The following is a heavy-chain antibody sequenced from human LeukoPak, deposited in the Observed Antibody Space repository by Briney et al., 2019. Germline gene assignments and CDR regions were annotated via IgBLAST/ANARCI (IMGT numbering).Heavy chain of an antibody. CDR1: GDSVSSGSYY. Sequence: PSETLSLTCTVSGDSVSSGSYYWSWIRQPPGKGLEWIGYIYYSGSTNYNPSLKSRVTISVDTSKNQFSLKLSSVTAADTAVYYCARDSFGTGTGTTQGMDVWGKGTTVTVSS. J-gene: IGHJ6*04. CDR3: ARDSFGTGTGTTQGMDV. CDR2: IYYSGST. V-gene: IGHV4-61*01. D-gene: IGHD1-1*01.